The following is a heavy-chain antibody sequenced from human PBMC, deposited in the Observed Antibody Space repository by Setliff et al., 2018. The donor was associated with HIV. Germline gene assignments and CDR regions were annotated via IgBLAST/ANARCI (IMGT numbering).Heavy chain of an antibody. CDR3: ARHRDYSDSSGYPWVAFDI. V-gene: IGHV4-59*08. Sequence: SETLSLTCNVSGVSMSSHYWSWIRQAPGQPPNKGLEWIGNIYYSGTTNYNPSLESRVTISLDTSKNQFSLKLSSVTAADTAVYYCARHRDYSDSSGYPWVAFDIWGQGTMVTVSS. CDR2: IYYSGTT. CDR1: GVSMSSHY. J-gene: IGHJ3*02. D-gene: IGHD3-22*01.